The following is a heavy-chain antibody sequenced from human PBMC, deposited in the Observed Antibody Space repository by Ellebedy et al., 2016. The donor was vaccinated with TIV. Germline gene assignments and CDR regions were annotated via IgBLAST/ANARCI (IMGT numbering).Heavy chain of an antibody. CDR1: GFTFSSYA. J-gene: IGHJ6*02. CDR3: ARAREPGYFAYYYYGMDV. Sequence: GESLKISCAASGFTFSSYAMCWVRQAPGKGLEWVSYISRSGANIYYANSVKGRFTVARDNAKDSLYLQMNSLRDDDTAVYYCARAREPGYFAYYYYGMDVWGQGTTVTVSS. CDR2: ISRSGANI. D-gene: IGHD3-9*01. V-gene: IGHV3-48*02.